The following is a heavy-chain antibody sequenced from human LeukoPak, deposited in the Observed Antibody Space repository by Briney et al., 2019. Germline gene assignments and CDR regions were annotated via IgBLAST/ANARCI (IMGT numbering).Heavy chain of an antibody. CDR1: GGSISSYY. CDR2: IYYSGST. CDR3: ARWRGSSYGDGGDY. V-gene: IGHV4-30-4*08. Sequence: SETLSLTCTVSGGSISSYYWSWIRQPPGKGLEWIGYIYYSGSTYYNPSLKSRVTISVDTSKNQFSLKLSSVTAADTAVYYCARWRGSSYGDGGDYWGQGTLVTVSS. J-gene: IGHJ4*02. D-gene: IGHD5-18*01.